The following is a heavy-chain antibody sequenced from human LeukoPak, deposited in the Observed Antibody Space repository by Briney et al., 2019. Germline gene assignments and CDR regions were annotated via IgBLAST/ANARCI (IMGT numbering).Heavy chain of an antibody. V-gene: IGHV3-48*03. J-gene: IGHJ4*02. D-gene: IGHD4-23*01. CDR2: ISSSGSTI. CDR3: ARGIPPHYGGAFDY. Sequence: GGSLRLSCSASGFTFSSYEMQWVRQAPGKGLEVVSYISSSGSTIYYADSVKGRFTISRDNAKNSLYLQMNSLRAEDTAVYYCARGIPPHYGGAFDYWGQGTLVTASS. CDR1: GFTFSSYE.